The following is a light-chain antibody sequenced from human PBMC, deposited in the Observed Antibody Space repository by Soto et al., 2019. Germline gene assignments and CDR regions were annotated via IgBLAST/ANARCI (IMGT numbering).Light chain of an antibody. CDR2: KTS. CDR1: QTISGW. CDR3: QQYSTYPYT. J-gene: IGKJ2*01. V-gene: IGKV1-5*03. Sequence: DIPMTQSPSPLSASIGDRVTITCRASQTISGWLAWYQQKPGKAPKVLIYKTSSLESGVPSRFSGSGSGTEFTLTISSLRPDDFATYYCQQYSTYPYTFGQGTKLEIK.